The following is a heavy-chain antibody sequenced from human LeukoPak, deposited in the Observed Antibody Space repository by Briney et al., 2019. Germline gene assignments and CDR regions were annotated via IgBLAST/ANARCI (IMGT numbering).Heavy chain of an antibody. CDR2: IYYSGST. V-gene: IGHV4-31*03. CDR1: GGSISSGSYY. J-gene: IGHJ6*02. D-gene: IGHD6-19*01. CDR3: ATGKQWLVNLPYYYYYYGMDV. Sequence: SQTLSLTCTVSGGSISSGSYYWSWIRQHPGKGLEWIGYIYYSGSTYYNPSLKSRVTISVDTSKNQFSLKLSSVTAADTAVYYCATGKQWLVNLPYYYYYYGMDVWGQGTTVTVSS.